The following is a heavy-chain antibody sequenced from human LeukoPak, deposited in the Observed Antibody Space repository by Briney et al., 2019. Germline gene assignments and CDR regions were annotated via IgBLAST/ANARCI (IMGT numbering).Heavy chain of an antibody. D-gene: IGHD6-25*01. CDR2: IIPIFGTA. CDR1: GGTFSSYA. V-gene: IGHV1-69*05. J-gene: IGHJ4*02. Sequence: SVKVSCKTSGGTFSSYAISWVRQAPGQGLEWMGRIIPIFGTANYAQKFQGRVTITTDESTSTAYMELSSLRSEDTAVYYCARRSTGIAAAGPTSFDYWGEGTLVTVSS. CDR3: ARRSTGIAAAGPTSFDY.